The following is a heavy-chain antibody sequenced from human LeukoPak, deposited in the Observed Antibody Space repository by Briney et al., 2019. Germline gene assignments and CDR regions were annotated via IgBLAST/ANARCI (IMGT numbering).Heavy chain of an antibody. D-gene: IGHD2-2*01. Sequence: GGSLRLSCSASGFTFSNYAMSWVRQAPGKGLEWVSAINDGVGRAFYADAVRSRFTISRDNSQNTLYLQMNSLRAEDTAVYYCAKVGPGDCSSTSCSNYWGQGTLVTVSS. CDR1: GFTFSNYA. CDR3: AKVGPGDCSSTSCSNY. CDR2: INDGVGRA. J-gene: IGHJ4*02. V-gene: IGHV3-23*01.